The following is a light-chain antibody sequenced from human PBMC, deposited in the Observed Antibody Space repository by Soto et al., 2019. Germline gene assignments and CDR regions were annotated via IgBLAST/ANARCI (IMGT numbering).Light chain of an antibody. Sequence: DSVMTQSPLSLPVTPGEPASISCRSSQSLLHSNGYNYLDWYLQKPGQSPQLLIYLGSNRYSGVPDRFSGSGSGTDFTLKISRVEAEDVGVYYCMQALQTPTFGQGTKVEIK. V-gene: IGKV2-28*01. CDR1: QSLLHSNGYNY. J-gene: IGKJ1*01. CDR2: LGS. CDR3: MQALQTPT.